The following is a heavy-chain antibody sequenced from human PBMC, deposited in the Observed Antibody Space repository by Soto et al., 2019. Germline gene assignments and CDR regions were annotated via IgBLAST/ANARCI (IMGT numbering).Heavy chain of an antibody. CDR3: ARDGYDGSGSPYPAY. CDR2: IYYLGST. D-gene: IGHD3-10*01. J-gene: IGHJ4*02. CDR1: GGYMSEHF. Sequence: TKSHTYSVSGGYMSEHFWSWIRQSNGKGLEWIGYIYYLGSTDYNPSLKSRVTISVDTSKRQFSLRLTSVTAADTAVYYCARDGYDGSGSPYPAYWGPGTQVTVSS. V-gene: IGHV4-59*11.